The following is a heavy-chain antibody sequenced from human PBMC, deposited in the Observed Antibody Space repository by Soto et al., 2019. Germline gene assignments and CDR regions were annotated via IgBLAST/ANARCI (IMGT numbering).Heavy chain of an antibody. CDR1: GFTFSSYW. CDR2: IKQDGSEK. V-gene: IGHV3-7*01. D-gene: IGHD3-10*01. J-gene: IGHJ4*02. CDR3: ARDSPPKGGSGSFDY. Sequence: GGSLRLSCAASGFTFSSYWMSWVRQAPGKGLEWVANIKQDGSEKYYVDSVKGRFTISRDNAKNSLYLQMNGLRAEDTAVYYCARDSPPKGGSGSFDYWGQGTLVTVSS.